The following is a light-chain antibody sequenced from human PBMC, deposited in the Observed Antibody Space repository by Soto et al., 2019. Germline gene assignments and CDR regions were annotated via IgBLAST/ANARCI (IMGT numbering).Light chain of an antibody. CDR3: QQYNTWRSIT. Sequence: EIVMTQSPATLSVSPGERATLSCRASQSISSNLGWYQQSPGQAPRLLIYGASTRATGIPARFSGSGSGTEFTLTISSLQSEDFAVYYCQQYNTWRSITFGQGTRLEIK. V-gene: IGKV3-15*01. CDR2: GAS. CDR1: QSISSN. J-gene: IGKJ5*01.